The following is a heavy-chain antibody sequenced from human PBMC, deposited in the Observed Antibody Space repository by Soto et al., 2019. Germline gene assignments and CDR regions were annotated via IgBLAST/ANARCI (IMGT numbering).Heavy chain of an antibody. CDR2: ISGYNGDT. CDR1: GYPFTRYS. CDR3: ARDLGKDDAFDI. V-gene: IGHV1-18*04. J-gene: IGHJ3*02. Sequence: SVKVSCKASGYPFTRYSIRWVRQAPGQGLEWMGWISGYNGDTEYSKNFQGRLTMTIDTSTTTASMELRSLRAEDTAVYYCARDLGKDDAFDIWGQGTMVTGSS.